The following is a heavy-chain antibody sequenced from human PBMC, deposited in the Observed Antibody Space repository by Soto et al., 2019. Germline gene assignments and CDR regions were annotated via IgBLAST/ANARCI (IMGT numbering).Heavy chain of an antibody. V-gene: IGHV1-69*04. CDR1: GGTFGSYT. D-gene: IGHD6-19*01. Sequence: GASVKVSCKASGGTFGSYTISWVRQAPGQGLEWMGRIIPILGIANYAQKFQGRVTITADKSTSTAYMELSSLRSEDTAVYYCAREFRSGWYSWFDPWGQGTLVTVSA. J-gene: IGHJ5*02. CDR2: IIPILGIA. CDR3: AREFRSGWYSWFDP.